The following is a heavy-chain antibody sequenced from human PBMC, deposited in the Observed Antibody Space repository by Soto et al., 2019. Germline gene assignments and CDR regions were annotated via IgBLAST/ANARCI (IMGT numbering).Heavy chain of an antibody. J-gene: IGHJ4*02. CDR2: IYSNGTT. D-gene: IGHD6-19*01. CDR3: ARDSPNTSGWYDYFDY. Sequence: EVQLVETGGGQIQPGGSLRLSCVASGFIVRTNYMTWVRQAPGKGLEWVSTIYSNGTTHYSDSVRGRFTISRDNSKNTLYLQMNSLRAEDTAVYYCARDSPNTSGWYDYFDYWGQGTLFTVSS. CDR1: GFIVRTNY. V-gene: IGHV3-53*02.